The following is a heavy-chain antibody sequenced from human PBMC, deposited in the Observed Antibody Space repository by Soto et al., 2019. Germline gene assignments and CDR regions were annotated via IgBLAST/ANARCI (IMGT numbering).Heavy chain of an antibody. CDR3: ASDLATGNCDK. CDR1: GYTFTSYG. J-gene: IGHJ4*02. V-gene: IGHV1-18*01. Sequence: SVKVSCKPSGYTFTSYGISWVRQAPGKGLEWMGWISAYNGNTNYAQKLQGRVTMTTDWSTSAAYMELRSRSSDDTAVLSLASDLATGNCDKWGQGTLVNVSS. CDR2: ISAYNGNT. D-gene: IGHD2-8*02.